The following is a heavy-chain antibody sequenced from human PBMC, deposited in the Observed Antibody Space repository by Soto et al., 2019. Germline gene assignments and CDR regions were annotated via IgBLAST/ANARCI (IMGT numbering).Heavy chain of an antibody. J-gene: IGHJ3*01. CDR1: GFTFNNYG. D-gene: IGHD6-13*01. Sequence: QVQLVESGGGVVQPGTSLRLSCAASGFTFNNYGMHWVRQAPGTGLEWVAAISNDGSDKYYADSVKGRLPISRDNSKNTLYLQMDSLRAEDTAVYYCAKDQGIAASHGIDWGQGTMVTVSS. V-gene: IGHV3-30*18. CDR2: ISNDGSDK. CDR3: AKDQGIAASHGID.